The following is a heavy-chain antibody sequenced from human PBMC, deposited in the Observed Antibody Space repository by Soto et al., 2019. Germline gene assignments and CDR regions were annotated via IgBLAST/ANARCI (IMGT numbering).Heavy chain of an antibody. CDR3: ARDTAAGFDY. CDR1: GGSISSGGYY. J-gene: IGHJ4*02. Sequence: SETLSLTCTVSGGSISSGGYYWSWFRQHPGKGLEWIGYIYYSGSTYYNPSLKSRVTISVDTSKNQFSLKLSSVTAADTAVYYCARDTAAGFDYWGQGTLVTVSS. CDR2: IYYSGST. D-gene: IGHD6-13*01. V-gene: IGHV4-31*03.